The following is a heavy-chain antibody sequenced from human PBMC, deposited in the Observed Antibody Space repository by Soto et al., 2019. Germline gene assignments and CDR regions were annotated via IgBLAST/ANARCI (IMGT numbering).Heavy chain of an antibody. J-gene: IGHJ3*01. CDR2: MNPNSGNT. CDR3: ARDSSTTNPV. CDR1: GYTFTDYD. V-gene: IGHV1-8*01. D-gene: IGHD2-2*01. Sequence: QVQLVHSGAEVRRPGTSVMVSCKTSGYTFTDYDINWVRQATGQGLEWMGWMNPNSGNTGYAQKFQGRVSMTRNTATSTAYMELSSLRSDDTAIYYCARDSSTTNPVWGQGTMVTVSS.